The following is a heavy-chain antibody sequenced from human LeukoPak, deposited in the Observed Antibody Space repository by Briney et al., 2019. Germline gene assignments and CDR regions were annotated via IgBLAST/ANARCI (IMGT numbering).Heavy chain of an antibody. V-gene: IGHV4-38-2*02. CDR1: GYSISSGYY. Sequence: ASVTLSLTCTVSGYSISSGYYWGWIRQPPGKWLEWIGSIYHSGSTYYNLSVKSRVAISVDTSKDQISLKLSSVTAADTAVYDCARHVAHYWSSTSCYRRQNHNWFDPWGQGTLVTVSS. CDR2: IYHSGST. CDR3: ARHVAHYWSSTSCYRRQNHNWFDP. J-gene: IGHJ5*02. D-gene: IGHD2-2*01.